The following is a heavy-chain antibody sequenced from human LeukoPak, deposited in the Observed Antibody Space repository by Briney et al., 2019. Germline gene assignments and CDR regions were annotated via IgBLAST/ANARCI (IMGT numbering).Heavy chain of an antibody. CDR2: VSGSGGST. CDR1: GFTFSSYA. V-gene: IGHV3-23*01. J-gene: IGHJ4*02. D-gene: IGHD5-18*01. CDR3: AKDPPGGYPPYYFDS. Sequence: GGSLRLSCAASGFTFSSYAMSWVRQAPGKGLEWVSAVSGSGGSTNYADSVKGRFTISRDNSKNTLYLQMNSLRAEDTAVYYCAKDPPGGYPPYYFDSWGQGTLVTVSS.